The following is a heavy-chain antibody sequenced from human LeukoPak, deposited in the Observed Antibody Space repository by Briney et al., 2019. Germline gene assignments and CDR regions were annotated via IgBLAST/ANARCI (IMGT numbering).Heavy chain of an antibody. Sequence: SQTLSLICAVSGGSISSGGYSWRWVRQPPGKGLEWIGYIYHSGSTYYNPSLKSRVTISVDRSKNQFSLKLSSVTAADTAVYYCARAGLTIFDYWGQGTLVTVSS. CDR3: ARAGLTIFDY. CDR1: GGSISSGGYS. D-gene: IGHD1/OR15-1a*01. V-gene: IGHV4-30-2*01. J-gene: IGHJ4*02. CDR2: IYHSGST.